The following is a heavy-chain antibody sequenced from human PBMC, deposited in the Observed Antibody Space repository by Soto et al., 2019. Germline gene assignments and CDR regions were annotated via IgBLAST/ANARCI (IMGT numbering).Heavy chain of an antibody. V-gene: IGHV4-59*08. Sequence: QVQLRESGPGLLRPSETLSLSCSVSGASLNDFSWSWIRQPPGRGLEWIGYVSYSGRTTYSPSLKSRVTISLDTSKNAFSLNLTSMTAAGTAIYYCARHFLGQARQRLFVDYWGQGTLATVSS. CDR3: ARHFLGQARQRLFVDY. CDR2: VSYSGRT. CDR1: GASLNDFS. J-gene: IGHJ4*02. D-gene: IGHD3-3*01.